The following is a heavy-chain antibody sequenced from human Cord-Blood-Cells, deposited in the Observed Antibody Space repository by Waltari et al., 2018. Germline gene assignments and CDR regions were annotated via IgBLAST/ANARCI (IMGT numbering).Heavy chain of an antibody. CDR2: IYYSGST. D-gene: IGHD2-15*01. V-gene: IGHV4-39*07. Sequence: QLQLQESGPGLVKPSETLSLTCTVSGGSISRSSYYWGWIRQPPGKGLEWIGSIYYSGSTYYNPSLKSRVTISVDTSKNQFSLKLSSVTAADTAVYYCARVVAATPAFDIWGQGTMVTVSS. CDR3: ARVVAATPAFDI. J-gene: IGHJ3*02. CDR1: GGSISRSSYY.